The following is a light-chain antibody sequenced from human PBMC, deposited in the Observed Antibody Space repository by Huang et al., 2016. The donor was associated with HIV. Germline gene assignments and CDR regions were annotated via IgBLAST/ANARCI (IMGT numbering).Light chain of an antibody. V-gene: IGKV3-11*01. J-gene: IGKJ4*01. Sequence: EVMLTQSPSILSLSLGGTGTISCKASQSVGSYVAWYQQRPGQSPRLLLYDTSNRAAGSPTRVSGSGSGTDFTLTISGLESGDLGVFYCQQRSTWPLTFGGGTKVA. CDR3: QQRSTWPLT. CDR2: DTS. CDR1: QSVGSY.